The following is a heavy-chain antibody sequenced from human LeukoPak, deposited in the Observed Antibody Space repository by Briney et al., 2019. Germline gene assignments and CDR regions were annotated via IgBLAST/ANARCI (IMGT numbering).Heavy chain of an antibody. CDR2: TSTSSSTI. Sequence: TGGSLRLSCAASGFSLSSYSMDWVRQAPGKGLEWVSYTSTSSSTIYYADSVKGRFTISRDNAKNSLYLQMNSLGAEDTAVYYCARAFWDCSGSSCYPKHYYYHYIDVWGKGTTVPVSS. CDR3: ARAFWDCSGSSCYPKHYYYHYIDV. V-gene: IGHV3-48*04. CDR1: GFSLSSYS. D-gene: IGHD2-15*01. J-gene: IGHJ6*03.